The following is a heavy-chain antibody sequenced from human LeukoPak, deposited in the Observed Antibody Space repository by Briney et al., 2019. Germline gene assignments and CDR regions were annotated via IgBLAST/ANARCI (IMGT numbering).Heavy chain of an antibody. Sequence: ESGPTLANPTRPLTLTFTFSGFSLTTSGVGVGWIRQPPGKALEWLALIYWDDDKRYSPSLKSRVTITKDTSKNQVVLTMTNMDPVDTATYYCSRTRRGQIGWTNDYWGQGTLVTVSS. CDR2: IYWDDDK. D-gene: IGHD6-19*01. J-gene: IGHJ4*02. CDR3: SRTRRGQIGWTNDY. CDR1: GFSLTTSGVG. V-gene: IGHV2-5*02.